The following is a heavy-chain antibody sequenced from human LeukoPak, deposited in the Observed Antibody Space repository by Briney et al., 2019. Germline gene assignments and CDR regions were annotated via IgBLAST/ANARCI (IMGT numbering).Heavy chain of an antibody. D-gene: IGHD6-19*01. Sequence: SETLSLTCTVSGDSFSSVTDYWAWIRQPPGKGLEWIASGDYSGGTYYNPSLESRVAISADISKNQFSLKLTSVTGADTAVYYCAGERGEEYSSGWYKRNYFDNWGQGIRVTVSS. J-gene: IGHJ4*02. CDR1: GDSFSSVTDY. CDR2: GDYSGGT. V-gene: IGHV4-39*07. CDR3: AGERGEEYSSGWYKRNYFDN.